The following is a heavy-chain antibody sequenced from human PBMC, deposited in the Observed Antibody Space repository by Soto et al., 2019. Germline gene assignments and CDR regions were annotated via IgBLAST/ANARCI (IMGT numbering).Heavy chain of an antibody. CDR3: AKVRAWQSGRYYYGMDV. J-gene: IGHJ6*02. D-gene: IGHD3-10*01. CDR1: GFTFSKYG. V-gene: IGHV3-30*18. CDR2: ISYDASSQ. Sequence: QVQLVESGGGDVQPGRSLRLSCAASGFTFSKYGMHWVRQVPGKGLEWVAAISYDASSQHLADSVKGRFTISRDNSKNTLYLHMNSLTTEDTALYYCAKVRAWQSGRYYYGMDVWGQGTTVTVSS.